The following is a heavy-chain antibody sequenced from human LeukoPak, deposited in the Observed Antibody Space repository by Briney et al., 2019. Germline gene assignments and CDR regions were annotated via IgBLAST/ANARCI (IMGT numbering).Heavy chain of an antibody. CDR1: GGSISSSSYY. V-gene: IGHV4-39*02. CDR2: MYYSGST. Sequence: SETLSLTCTVSGGSISSSSYYWGWIRQPPGKGLEWIGSMYYSGSTYYNPSLKSRVTISVDTSKNQFSLKLSSVTAADTAVYYCARDGYSYGYDYYYYMDVWGKGTTVTVSS. D-gene: IGHD5-18*01. CDR3: ARDGYSYGYDYYYYMDV. J-gene: IGHJ6*03.